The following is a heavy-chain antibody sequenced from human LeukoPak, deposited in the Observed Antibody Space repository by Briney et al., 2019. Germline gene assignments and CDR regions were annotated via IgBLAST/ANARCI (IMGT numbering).Heavy chain of an antibody. V-gene: IGHV3-33*01. CDR3: ARDPWLLKEEGY. J-gene: IGHJ4*02. D-gene: IGHD3-22*01. CDR1: GFXFSSYG. CDR2: IWYDGSNK. Sequence: PGGSLRLSCAASGFXFSSYGIHWVRQAPGKGLEWVAVIWYDGSNKYYADSVKGRFTISRDNAKNSLYLQMNSLRDEDTAVYYCARDPWLLKEEGYWGQGTLVTVSS.